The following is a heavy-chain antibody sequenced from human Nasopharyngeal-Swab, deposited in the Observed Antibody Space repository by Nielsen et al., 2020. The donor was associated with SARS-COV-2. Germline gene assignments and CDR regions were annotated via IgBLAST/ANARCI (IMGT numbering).Heavy chain of an antibody. CDR2: ISYDGSNK. CDR1: GFTFSSSA. CDR3: ARESQTPVIAAAGYFDY. D-gene: IGHD6-13*01. Sequence: GESLKISCAASGFTFSSSAMHWVRQAPGKGLEWVAVISYDGSNKYYADSVKGRFTISRDNSKNTLYLQMNSLRAEDTAVYYCARESQTPVIAAAGYFDYWGQGTLVTVSS. J-gene: IGHJ4*02. V-gene: IGHV3-30-3*01.